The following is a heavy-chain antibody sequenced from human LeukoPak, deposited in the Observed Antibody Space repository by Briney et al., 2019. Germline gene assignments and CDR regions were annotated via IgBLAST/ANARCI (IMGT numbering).Heavy chain of an antibody. D-gene: IGHD4-17*01. CDR3: ASWMTTVTTSWFDP. CDR1: GGSISSHY. V-gene: IGHV4-59*11. CDR2: IYYSGST. J-gene: IGHJ5*02. Sequence: SETLCLTCTVPGGSISSHYGSWIRQPPGKGREWIGYIYYSGSTNYNPSLKSRVTISVDTSKNQFSLKVSSVTAADTAVYYCASWMTTVTTSWFDPWGQGTLVTVSS.